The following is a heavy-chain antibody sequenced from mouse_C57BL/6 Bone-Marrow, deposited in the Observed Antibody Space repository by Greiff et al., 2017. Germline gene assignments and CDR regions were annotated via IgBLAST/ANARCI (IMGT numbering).Heavy chain of an antibody. CDR3: ARSGYYGTHAFAY. CDR2: INPSNGGT. V-gene: IGHV1-53*01. D-gene: IGHD1-1*01. Sequence: VQLQQPGTELVKPGASVKLSCKASGYTFTSYWMHWVKQRPGQGLEWIGNINPSNGGTNYNEKFKSKATLTVDKSSSTAYMQLSSLTSEDSAVYYCARSGYYGTHAFAYWGQGTLVTVSA. J-gene: IGHJ3*01. CDR1: GYTFTSYW.